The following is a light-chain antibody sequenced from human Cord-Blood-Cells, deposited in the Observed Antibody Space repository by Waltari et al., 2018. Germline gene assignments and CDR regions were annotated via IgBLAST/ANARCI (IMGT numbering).Light chain of an antibody. V-gene: IGLV2-14*01. CDR1: SSDVGGYNY. Sequence: QSALTQPASVSGSPGQSITISCTGTSSDVGGYNYVSWYQQHPGKAPKLMIYDVSKRLSGVSNRFSGSMSGNTASLTISGLQAEDEADYYCSSYTSSSTWVFGGGTKLTVL. CDR3: SSYTSSSTWV. CDR2: DVS. J-gene: IGLJ3*02.